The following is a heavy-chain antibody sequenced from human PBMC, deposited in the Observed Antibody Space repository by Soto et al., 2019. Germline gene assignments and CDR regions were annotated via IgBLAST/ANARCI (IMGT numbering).Heavy chain of an antibody. J-gene: IGHJ4*02. Sequence: SETLSLTCAVYGGSFSGYYWTWIRQPPGTGLEWIGEINHSGSTNYNPSLKSRVTMSADTSKNQFSLKLNSVTAADTAVYYCARMNYYDTSGYPFDYWGQGMMVT. D-gene: IGHD3-22*01. CDR1: GGSFSGYY. V-gene: IGHV4-34*01. CDR2: INHSGST. CDR3: ARMNYYDTSGYPFDY.